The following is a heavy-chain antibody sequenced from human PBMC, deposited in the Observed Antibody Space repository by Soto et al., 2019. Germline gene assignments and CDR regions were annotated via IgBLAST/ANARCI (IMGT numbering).Heavy chain of an antibody. D-gene: IGHD5-18*01. CDR2: ISWNSGSI. CDR1: GFTFDDYA. J-gene: IGHJ4*02. Sequence: GGSLRLSCAASGFTFDDYAMHWVRQAPGKGLEWVSGISWNSGSIGYADSVKGRFTISRDNAKNSLYLQMNSLRAEDTALYYCAKSRNRYSYGTLDYWGQGTLVTAPQ. CDR3: AKSRNRYSYGTLDY. V-gene: IGHV3-9*01.